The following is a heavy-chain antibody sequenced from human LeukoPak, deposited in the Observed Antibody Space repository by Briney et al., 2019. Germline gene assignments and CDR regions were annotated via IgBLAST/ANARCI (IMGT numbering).Heavy chain of an antibody. J-gene: IGHJ6*02. CDR3: AKEGLHYDILTGSIYYYGMDV. CDR1: GFTFSSYG. CDR2: ISYDGSNK. V-gene: IGHV3-30*18. D-gene: IGHD3-9*01. Sequence: PGGSLRLSCAASGFTFSSYGMHWVRQAPGKGLEWVAVISYDGSNKYYADSVKGRFTISRANSKNTLYLQMNSLRAEDTAVYYCAKEGLHYDILTGSIYYYGMDVWGQGTTVTVSS.